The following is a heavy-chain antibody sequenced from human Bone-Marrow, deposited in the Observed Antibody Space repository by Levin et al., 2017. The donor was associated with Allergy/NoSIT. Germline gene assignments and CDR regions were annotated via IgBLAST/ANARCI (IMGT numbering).Heavy chain of an antibody. CDR3: ARSKVGASSPTDF. V-gene: IGHV4-31*03. Sequence: SQTLSLTCTVSGGSVSLGGYYWGWVRQPPGKGLEWIGYRYYNGETFYNPALKSRVTISSDTSKNQFSLKVISMTAADTAVYYCARSKVGASSPTDFWGQGTLVTVSS. CDR1: GGSVSLGGYY. J-gene: IGHJ4*02. CDR2: RYYNGET. D-gene: IGHD1-26*01.